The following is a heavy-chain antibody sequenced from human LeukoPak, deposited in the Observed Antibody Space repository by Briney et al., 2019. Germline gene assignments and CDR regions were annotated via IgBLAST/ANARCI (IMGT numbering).Heavy chain of an antibody. J-gene: IGHJ4*02. CDR1: GFTFSSYS. CDR3: ARAYDILTGPFDY. D-gene: IGHD3-9*01. CDR2: ISSSSSYI. Sequence: PGGSLRLSCAASGFTFSSYSMNWVRQAPVKGLEWVSSISSSSSYIYYADSVKGRFTISRDNAKNSLYLQMNSLRAEDTAVYYCARAYDILTGPFDYWGQGTLVTVSS. V-gene: IGHV3-21*01.